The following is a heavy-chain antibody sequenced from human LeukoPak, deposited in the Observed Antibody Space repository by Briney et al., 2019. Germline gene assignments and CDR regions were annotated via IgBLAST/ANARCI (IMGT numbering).Heavy chain of an antibody. CDR2: IYTSGST. D-gene: IGHD2-8*01. J-gene: IGHJ4*02. CDR1: GFTVSSNY. V-gene: IGHV3-66*01. Sequence: GGSLRLSCAASGFTVSSNYMSWVRQAPGKGLEWVSVIYTSGSTYYADSVKGRFTISRDNSQNTLYLQMNSLRAEGTAVYYCTKGLWAGVSAARDWGQGTLVTVSS. CDR3: TKGLWAGVSAARD.